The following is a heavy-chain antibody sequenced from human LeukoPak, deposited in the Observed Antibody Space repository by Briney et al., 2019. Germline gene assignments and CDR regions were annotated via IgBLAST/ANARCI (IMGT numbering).Heavy chain of an antibody. CDR2: ISSSSSYI. D-gene: IGHD3-10*01. CDR1: GFTFSSYS. V-gene: IGHV3-21*04. CDR3: ARGNRFRGAPLDY. Sequence: PGRSLRLSCAASGFTFSSYSMNWVRQAPGKGLEWVSSISSSSSYIYYADSVKGRFTISRDNAKNSLYLQMNSLRSEDTAVYYCARGNRFRGAPLDYWGQGTLVTVSS. J-gene: IGHJ4*02.